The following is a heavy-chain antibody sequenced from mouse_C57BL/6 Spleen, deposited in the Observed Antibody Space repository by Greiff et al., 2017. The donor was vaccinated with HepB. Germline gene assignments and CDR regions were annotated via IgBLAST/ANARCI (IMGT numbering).Heavy chain of an antibody. Sequence: DVMLVESGGGLVKPGGSLKLSCAASGFTFSSYTMSWVRQTPEKRLEWVATISGGGGNTYYPDSVKGRFTISRDTAKNTLYLKMSRLRSEDTALFYCARHLHSDGFAYWGQVTLVTVSA. CDR1: GFTFSSYT. CDR3: ARHLHSDGFAY. J-gene: IGHJ3*01. CDR2: ISGGGGNT. V-gene: IGHV5-9*01. D-gene: IGHD1-2*01.